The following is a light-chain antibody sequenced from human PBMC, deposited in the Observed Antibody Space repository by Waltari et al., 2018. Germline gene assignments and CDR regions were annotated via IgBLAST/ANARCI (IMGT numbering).Light chain of an antibody. CDR1: KLGSKS. Sequence: SYEVTQPPSVSVSPGQTATITCSGDKLGSKSVCWYQQKPGQSPVLAIYQDSMRPSGIPERFSGSNSGNTATLTISGTQAMDEADYYCQAWDSNTVIFGGGTKLTVL. CDR2: QDS. V-gene: IGLV3-1*01. CDR3: QAWDSNTVI. J-gene: IGLJ2*01.